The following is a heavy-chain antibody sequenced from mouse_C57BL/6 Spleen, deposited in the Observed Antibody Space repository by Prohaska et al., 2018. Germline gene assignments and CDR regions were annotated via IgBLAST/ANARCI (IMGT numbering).Heavy chain of an antibody. Sequence: VPTYADDFKGRFAFSLETSASTAYLKINNLKNEDTATYYCGGSGSRGFDYWGQGTTLTVSS. D-gene: IGHD1-1*01. CDR2: VP. CDR3: GGSGSRGFDY. J-gene: IGHJ2*01. V-gene: IGHV9-3*01.